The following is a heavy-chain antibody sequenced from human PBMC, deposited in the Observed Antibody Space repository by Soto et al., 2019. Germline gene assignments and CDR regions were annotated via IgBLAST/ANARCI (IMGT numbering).Heavy chain of an antibody. J-gene: IGHJ4*02. CDR1: NGSISSYY. V-gene: IGHV4-59*01. CDR2: IYYSRST. D-gene: IGHD3-3*01. CDR3: ARVFGNFWSGYHVDY. Sequence: PSETLSLTCTVSNGSISSYYWSWIRQPPGKGLEWIGHIYYSRSTYYNPSLKSRVSMSVDTSKNQISLNLSSVTAADTAVYYCARVFGNFWSGYHVDYWGQGTPVTVSS.